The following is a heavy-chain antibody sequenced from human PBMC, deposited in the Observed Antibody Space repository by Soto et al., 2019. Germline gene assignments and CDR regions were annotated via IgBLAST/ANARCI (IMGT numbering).Heavy chain of an antibody. CDR3: ARQWGSKSSGKNYYHYYGMDV. J-gene: IGHJ6*02. CDR1: GGSISSYY. V-gene: IGHV4-59*08. D-gene: IGHD7-27*01. CDR2: IYYSGST. Sequence: SETLSLTCTVSGGSISSYYWSWIRQPPGKGLEWIGYIYYSGSTNYNPSLKSRVTISVDTSKNQFSLKLSSVTAADTAVYYCARQWGSKSSGKNYYHYYGMDVWGQGITVTVSS.